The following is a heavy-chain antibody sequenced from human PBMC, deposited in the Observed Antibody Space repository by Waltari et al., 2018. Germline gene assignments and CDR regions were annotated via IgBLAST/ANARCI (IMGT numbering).Heavy chain of an antibody. Sequence: EVQLLESGGGLVQPGGSLRLSCAASGFTFSSYAMSWVRQAPGKGLEWVSVIYSGGSSTYYADSVKGRFTISRDNSKNTLYLQMNSLRAEDTAVYYCAKGSWNYHAFDIWGQGTMVTVSS. CDR3: AKGSWNYHAFDI. CDR2: IYSGGSST. D-gene: IGHD1-7*01. CDR1: GFTFSSYA. J-gene: IGHJ3*02. V-gene: IGHV3-23*03.